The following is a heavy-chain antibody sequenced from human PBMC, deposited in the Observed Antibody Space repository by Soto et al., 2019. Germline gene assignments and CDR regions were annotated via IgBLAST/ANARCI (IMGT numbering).Heavy chain of an antibody. V-gene: IGHV3-9*02. CDR2: ISWNSGNI. D-gene: IGHD5-18*01. Sequence: GGSLRLPCAASGVIPGHYAMFLVRQVLGKGLEWVSSISWNSGNIGYADSVKGRFTTSRDNAENSLYLQMNSLRPEDTALYYCVRSKGGYSYGTPFDYWGQGT. J-gene: IGHJ4*02. CDR3: VRSKGGYSYGTPFDY. CDR1: GVIPGHYA.